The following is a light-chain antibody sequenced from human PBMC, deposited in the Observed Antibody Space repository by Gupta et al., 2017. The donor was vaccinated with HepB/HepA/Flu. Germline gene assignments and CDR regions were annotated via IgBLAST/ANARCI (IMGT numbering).Light chain of an antibody. CDR2: AAS. CDR3: QQNDSYPYT. Sequence: IQMTQSPSSFSASTGDRVTIACRASQGINSYLAWYQHKPGKPPKLLVYAASALQSGVSSRFTGTGSVTDFILTVSIPQSEDFATHNTQQNDSYPYTFGQGTKLEIK. CDR1: QGINSY. V-gene: IGKV1-8*01. J-gene: IGKJ2*01.